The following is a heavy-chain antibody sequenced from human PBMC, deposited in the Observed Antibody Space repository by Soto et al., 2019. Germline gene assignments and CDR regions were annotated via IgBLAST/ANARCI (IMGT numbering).Heavy chain of an antibody. J-gene: IGHJ3*02. D-gene: IGHD3-22*01. Sequence: WGSLRLPWSASGCTFSSYARRCVSQAPGKGLEWVAVICYDGSTQYSADSVKGPFTISRDNANNTLYLQMNSLRAEDTAVYYCATLAITRIVVAMGDDAFDICGQGTMVTVSS. V-gene: IGHV3-30-3*01. CDR1: GCTFSSYA. CDR3: ATLAITRIVVAMGDDAFDI. CDR2: ICYDGSTQ.